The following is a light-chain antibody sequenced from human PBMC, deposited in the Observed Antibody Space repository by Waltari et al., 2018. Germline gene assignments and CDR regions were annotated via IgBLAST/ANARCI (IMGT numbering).Light chain of an antibody. Sequence: QSALTQPAPVSWSPAQSITISCTGTSSDAGGYNYVSWSQQNPGKAPKFMIYEGSNRPSGVSDRFCDSKSGDAASLTMSGHQAEDGADYYCSSYTSSSTLDVVFGGGTKLTVL. CDR1: SSDAGGYNY. J-gene: IGLJ2*01. CDR3: SSYTSSSTLDVV. V-gene: IGLV2-14*01. CDR2: EGS.